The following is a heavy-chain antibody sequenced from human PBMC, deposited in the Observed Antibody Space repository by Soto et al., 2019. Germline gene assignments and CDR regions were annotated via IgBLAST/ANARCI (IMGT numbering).Heavy chain of an antibody. CDR2: ISAYNGNT. CDR1: GYTFTSYG. D-gene: IGHD2-21*02. V-gene: IGHV1-18*04. J-gene: IGHJ3*02. Sequence: VASVKVSCKASGYTFTSYGISWVRQAPGQGLEWMGWISAYNGNTNYAQKLQGRVTMTTDTSTSTAYMELRSLRSDDTAVYYCERDAEKGDHDTFDIWGQGTMVTVSS. CDR3: ERDAEKGDHDTFDI.